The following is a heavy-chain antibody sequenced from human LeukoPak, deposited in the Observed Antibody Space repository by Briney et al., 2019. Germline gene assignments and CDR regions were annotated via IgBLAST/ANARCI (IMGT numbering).Heavy chain of an antibody. CDR1: GGSISSGDYY. CDR2: IYYSGST. J-gene: IGHJ3*02. D-gene: IGHD2-15*01. CDR3: ARDAGSHHDAFDI. Sequence: SETLSLTCTVSGGSISSGDYYWSWIRQPPGKGLEWIGYIYYSGSTYYNPSLKSRVTISVDTSKNQFSLKPSSVTAADTAVYYCARDAGSHHDAFDIWGQGTMVTVSS. V-gene: IGHV4-30-4*01.